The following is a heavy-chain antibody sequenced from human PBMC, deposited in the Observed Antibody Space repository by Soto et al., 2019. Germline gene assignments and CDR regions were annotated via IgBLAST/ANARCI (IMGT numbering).Heavy chain of an antibody. V-gene: IGHV4-30-4*01. CDR2: IYYSGST. Sequence: SETLYPTCTVSGGSLSSGDYYWGWIRQPPGKGLEWIGYIYYSGSTYYNPSLNSRVTTSVDTSKNQFSLKLSSVTAADTAVYYCARAGGRSGYSGYDYECFDYWGQGTLVTVSS. CDR1: GGSLSSGDYY. J-gene: IGHJ4*02. CDR3: ARAGGRSGYSGYDYECFDY. D-gene: IGHD5-12*01.